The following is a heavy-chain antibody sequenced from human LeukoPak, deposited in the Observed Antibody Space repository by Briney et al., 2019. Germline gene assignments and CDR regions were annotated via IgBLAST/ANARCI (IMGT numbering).Heavy chain of an antibody. Sequence: PGRSLRLSCTASGFTFGDYAMSWVRQAPGKGLEWVGFIRSKAYGGTTDYAASVKGRFTISRDDSKSIAYLQMNSLKTEDTAVYYCTRGGLYRRGVILDFDYWGQGTLVTVSS. CDR2: IRSKAYGGTT. J-gene: IGHJ4*02. CDR1: GFTFGDYA. D-gene: IGHD3-16*01. CDR3: TRGGLYRRGVILDFDY. V-gene: IGHV3-49*04.